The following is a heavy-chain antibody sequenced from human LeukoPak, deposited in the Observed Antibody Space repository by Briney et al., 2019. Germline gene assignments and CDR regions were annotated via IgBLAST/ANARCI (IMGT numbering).Heavy chain of an antibody. Sequence: ASVKVSCKASGYTFTGYYMHWVRQAPGQGLEWMGWINPNSGGTNYAQKFQGRVTMTRDTSISTAYMELSRLRSDDTAVYYCARGYCSSTSCPGRYYYYMDVWGKGPRSPSP. CDR1: GYTFTGYY. J-gene: IGHJ6*03. V-gene: IGHV1-2*02. D-gene: IGHD2-2*01. CDR2: INPNSGGT. CDR3: ARGYCSSTSCPGRYYYYMDV.